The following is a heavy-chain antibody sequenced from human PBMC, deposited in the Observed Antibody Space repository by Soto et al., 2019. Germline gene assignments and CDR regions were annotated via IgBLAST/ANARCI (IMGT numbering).Heavy chain of an antibody. CDR2: IYTSGST. CDR3: ARERREEIHDGYDIDY. CDR1: GGSISNYY. J-gene: IGHJ4*02. D-gene: IGHD5-12*01. V-gene: IGHV4-4*07. Sequence: SETLSLTCTVSGGSISNYYWSWIRQPAGKGLEWIGRIYTSGSTDYNPSLKSRVTIWIDTSKNQFSLKVTSMTAADTAVYYCARERREEIHDGYDIDYWGQGNLVTVSS.